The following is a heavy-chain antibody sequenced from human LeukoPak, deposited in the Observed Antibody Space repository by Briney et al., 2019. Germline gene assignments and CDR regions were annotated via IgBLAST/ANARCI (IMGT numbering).Heavy chain of an antibody. Sequence: SETLSLTCTVSGGSISSSSYYWGWIRQPPGKGLEWIGSIYYSGSTYYNPSLKSRVTISVDTSKNQFSLKLSSVTAADTAVYYCAREDDILTGYYCYWGQGTLVTVSS. J-gene: IGHJ4*02. CDR2: IYYSGST. V-gene: IGHV4-39*07. CDR3: AREDDILTGYYCY. CDR1: GGSISSSSYY. D-gene: IGHD3-9*01.